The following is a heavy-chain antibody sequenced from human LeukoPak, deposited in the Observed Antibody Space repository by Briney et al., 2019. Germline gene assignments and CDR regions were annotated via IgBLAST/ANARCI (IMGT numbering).Heavy chain of an antibody. D-gene: IGHD6-13*01. CDR3: ARVTGYVMEDYFDY. Sequence: SETLSLTCTASGGSISSYYWSWIRQPPGKGLEWIGYIYYSGSTNYNPSLKSRVTISVDTSKNQFSLRLSSVTAADTAVYYCARVTGYVMEDYFDYWGQGTLVTVSS. CDR2: IYYSGST. V-gene: IGHV4-59*01. CDR1: GGSISSYY. J-gene: IGHJ4*02.